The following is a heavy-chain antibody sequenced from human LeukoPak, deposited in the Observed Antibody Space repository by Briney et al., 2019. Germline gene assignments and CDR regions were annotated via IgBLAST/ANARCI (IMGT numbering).Heavy chain of an antibody. V-gene: IGHV4-39*01. CDR1: GGSISSSSYY. D-gene: IGHD2-15*01. CDR2: IYYSGST. J-gene: IGHJ4*02. CDR3: ARRLPAASYFDY. Sequence: SETLSLTCTVSGGSISSSSYYWGWIRQPPGKGLEWIGSIYYSGSTYYNPSLKSRVTISVDTSKNQFSLKLSSVTAADTAVYYCARRLPAASYFDYWGRGTLVTVSS.